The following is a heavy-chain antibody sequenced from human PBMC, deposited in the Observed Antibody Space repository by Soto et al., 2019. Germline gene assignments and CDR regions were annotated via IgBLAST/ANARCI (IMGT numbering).Heavy chain of an antibody. CDR3: AKRAGDFWSGFLDF. Sequence: EVQLLESGGGLVQPGGSLRLSCAASGFTFSNYAMNWVRQAPGKGLEWVSAISGSGGTTYYADSVKGRFNISRDNSKNTLYLQVNSLRVEDTAVYYCAKRAGDFWSGFLDFWGQGTLVTVSS. CDR1: GFTFSNYA. V-gene: IGHV3-23*01. D-gene: IGHD3-3*01. CDR2: ISGSGGTT. J-gene: IGHJ4*02.